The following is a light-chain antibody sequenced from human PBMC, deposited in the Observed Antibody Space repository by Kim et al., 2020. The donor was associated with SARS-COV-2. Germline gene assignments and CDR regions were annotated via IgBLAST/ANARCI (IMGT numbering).Light chain of an antibody. V-gene: IGKV3-11*01. CDR2: DAS. J-gene: IGKJ4*01. CDR1: QSVSSY. CDR3: QQRSNWPPVL. Sequence: EIVLTQSPATLSLSPGERATLSCRASQSVSSYLAWYQQKPGQAPRLLIYDASNRATGIPARFSGSGSGTDFTLTISSLEPEDFAVYYCQQRSNWPPVLFGGGTKVDIK.